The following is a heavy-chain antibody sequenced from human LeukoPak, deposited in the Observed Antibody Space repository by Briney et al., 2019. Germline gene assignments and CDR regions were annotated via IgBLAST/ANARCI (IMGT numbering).Heavy chain of an antibody. CDR3: ARTLPARTTKYSSSWVY. CDR2: INHSGST. Sequence: SETLSLTCAVYGGSFSGYYWSWIRQPPGKGLEWIGEINHSGSTNYNPSLKSRVTISVDTSKNQFSLKLSSVTAADTAVYYCARTLPARTTKYSSSWVYWGQGTLVTVSS. J-gene: IGHJ4*02. D-gene: IGHD6-13*01. CDR1: GGSFSGYY. V-gene: IGHV4-34*01.